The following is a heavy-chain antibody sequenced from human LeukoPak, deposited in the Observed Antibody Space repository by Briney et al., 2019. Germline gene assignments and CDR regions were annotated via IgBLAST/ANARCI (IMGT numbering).Heavy chain of an antibody. CDR2: IKQDGSEK. CDR3: ARATSYSSSWYDEGYYFDY. CDR1: GFTFSSYW. V-gene: IGHV3-7*01. J-gene: IGHJ4*02. D-gene: IGHD6-13*01. Sequence: PGGSLRLSCAASGFTFSSYWMSWVRQAPGKGLEWVANIKQDGSEKYYVDSVKGRFTISRDNAKNSLYLQMNSLRAEDTAVYYCARATSYSSSWYDEGYYFDYWGRGTLVTVSS.